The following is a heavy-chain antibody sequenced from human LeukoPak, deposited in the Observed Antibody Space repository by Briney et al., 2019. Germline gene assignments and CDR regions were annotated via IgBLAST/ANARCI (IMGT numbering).Heavy chain of an antibody. J-gene: IGHJ4*02. CDR3: AVWNGYHDFWSGPFDY. CDR1: GYTFIGHY. Sequence: ASVKVSCKPSGYTFIGHYIHWVRQAPGQGLEWMGWINPNGGGTNYAQKFQGRVTVTRDTSVSTAYMELSGLRSDDTAVYYCAVWNGYHDFWSGPFDYWGQGTRVSVSS. V-gene: IGHV1-2*02. D-gene: IGHD3-3*01. CDR2: INPNGGGT.